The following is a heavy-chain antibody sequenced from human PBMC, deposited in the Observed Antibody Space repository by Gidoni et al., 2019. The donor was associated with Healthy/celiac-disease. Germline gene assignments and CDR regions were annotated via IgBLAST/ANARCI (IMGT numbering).Heavy chain of an antibody. D-gene: IGHD3-22*01. V-gene: IGHV3-48*01. CDR1: GFTFSRYS. Sequence: EVQLVESGGGLVQPGGSLRLSCAASGFTFSRYSMNWLPQAPGKGLEWVSYISSSSSTIYYADSVKGRFTISRDNAKNSLYLQMNSLRAEDTAVYYCARVSPHYYYDSSGYYLGEDYYGMDVWGQGTTVTVSS. CDR3: ARVSPHYYYDSSGYYLGEDYYGMDV. J-gene: IGHJ6*02. CDR2: ISSSSSTI.